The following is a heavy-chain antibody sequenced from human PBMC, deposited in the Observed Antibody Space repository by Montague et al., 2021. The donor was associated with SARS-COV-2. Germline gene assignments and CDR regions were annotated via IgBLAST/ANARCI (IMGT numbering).Heavy chain of an antibody. CDR3: ARGVDTGVVTVTGGFDS. Sequence: SETLSLTCTVSGGSIRSSSYYWGWIRQPPGKGLEWIGSIYYSGSTYYNPSLKSRVTISVDTSKNQFSMKMTSVTAADTAMYYCARGVDTGVVTVTGGFDSWGQGTLVIVSS. CDR1: GGSIRSSSYY. D-gene: IGHD5-18*01. J-gene: IGHJ4*02. CDR2: IYYSGST. V-gene: IGHV4-39*07.